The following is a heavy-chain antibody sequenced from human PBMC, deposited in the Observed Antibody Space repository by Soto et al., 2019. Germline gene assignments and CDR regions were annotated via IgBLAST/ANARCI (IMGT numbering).Heavy chain of an antibody. CDR1: GFSLSTSGVG. Sequence: QITLKESGPTLVKPTQTLTLTCTFSGFSLSTSGVGVGWIRQPPGKALEWVALIYWDDDKRYSPSLKSRLTITKDTSKNSVVLTMTNMDPVDTATYYGAHSTMVRGWSVGENWFDPWGQGTLVTVSS. J-gene: IGHJ5*02. CDR2: IYWDDDK. D-gene: IGHD3-10*01. V-gene: IGHV2-5*02. CDR3: AHSTMVRGWSVGENWFDP.